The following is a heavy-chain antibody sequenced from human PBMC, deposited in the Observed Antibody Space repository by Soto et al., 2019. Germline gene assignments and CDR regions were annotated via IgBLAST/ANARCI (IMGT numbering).Heavy chain of an antibody. J-gene: IGHJ3*02. CDR3: ARERSRGAFDI. CDR1: GYTFTSYD. CDR2: MNPNSGNT. V-gene: IGHV1-8*01. D-gene: IGHD6-6*01. Sequence: GASVKVSCKTSGYTFTSYDINWVRQATGQGLEWMGWMNPNSGNTAYAQKFQGRVTMTRNTSISTAYMELSSLRSEDTAVYYCARERSRGAFDIWGQGTMVTVSS.